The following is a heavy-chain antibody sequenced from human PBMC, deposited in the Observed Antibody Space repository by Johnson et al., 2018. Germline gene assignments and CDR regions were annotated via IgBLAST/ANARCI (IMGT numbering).Heavy chain of an antibody. D-gene: IGHD4-11*01. J-gene: IGHJ3*02. CDR2: ISSSSSTI. CDR1: GFTFSSYS. CDR3: ASTVTDAFDI. V-gene: IGHV3-48*02. Sequence: VQLVESGGGLVQXGGSLRLSCAASGFTFSSYSMNWVRQAPGKGLEWVSYISSSSSTIYYADSVKGRSTISRDNAKNSLYLQMNSLIDEDTAVYYCASTVTDAFDIWGQGTMVTVSS.